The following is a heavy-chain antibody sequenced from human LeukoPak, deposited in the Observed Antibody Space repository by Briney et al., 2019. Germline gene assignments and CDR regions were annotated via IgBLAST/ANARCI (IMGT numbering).Heavy chain of an antibody. CDR3: AKDAQYGDEYFDY. J-gene: IGHJ4*02. CDR2: ISWSGSYI. CDR1: GFTAGGYA. D-gene: IGHD4-17*01. Sequence: GGSLRLSCAISGFTAGGYAMNWVRQAPGKGLEWVSSISWSGSYIYYADSVRGRFTISRDNAKSTVYLQMDSLRAEDTAVYYCAKDAQYGDEYFDYWGQGTLVTVSS. V-gene: IGHV3-21*01.